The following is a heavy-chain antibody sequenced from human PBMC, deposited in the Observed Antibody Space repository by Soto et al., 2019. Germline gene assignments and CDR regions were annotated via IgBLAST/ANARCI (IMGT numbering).Heavy chain of an antibody. J-gene: IGHJ4*02. CDR1: GDSMSSGAYY. V-gene: IGHV4-31*03. Sequence: QVQLQESGPGLVKPSQTLSLTCSVSGDSMSSGAYYWSWIRQHPGKGLEWIAYIYHSGDTHYNPSLWSRITISVDTSKNQFSLKLTSVTDADTAVYYCASTYSGYLDNWGQGTLVTVSS. D-gene: IGHD3-22*01. CDR3: ASTYSGYLDN. CDR2: IYHSGDT.